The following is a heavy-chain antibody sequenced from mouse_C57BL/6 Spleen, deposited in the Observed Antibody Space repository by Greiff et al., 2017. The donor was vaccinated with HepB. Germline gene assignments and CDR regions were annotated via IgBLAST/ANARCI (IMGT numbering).Heavy chain of an antibody. CDR2: IYHGSGST. CDR1: GYTFTSYW. V-gene: IGHV1-55*01. J-gene: IGHJ2*01. Sequence: QVQLQQPGAELVKPGASVKMSCKASGYTFTSYWITWVKQRPGQGLEWIGDIYHGSGSTNYNEKFKSKATLTVDTSSSTAYMQLSSLTSEDSAVYYCAIRYYVSSLYYFDYWGQGTTLTVSS. CDR3: AIRYYVSSLYYFDY. D-gene: IGHD1-1*01.